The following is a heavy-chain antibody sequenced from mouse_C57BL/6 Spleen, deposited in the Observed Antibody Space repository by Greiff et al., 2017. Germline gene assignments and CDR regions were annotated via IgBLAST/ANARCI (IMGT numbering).Heavy chain of an antibody. J-gene: IGHJ4*01. CDR2: ISSGSSTI. Sequence: EVKLEESGGGLVKPGGSLKLSCAASGFTFSDYGMHWVRQAPEKGLEWVAYISSGSSTIYYADTVKGRFTISRDNAKNTLFLQMTSLRSEDTAMYYCASSITTVVDYAMDYWGQGTSVTVSS. D-gene: IGHD1-1*01. CDR3: ASSITTVVDYAMDY. CDR1: GFTFSDYG. V-gene: IGHV5-17*01.